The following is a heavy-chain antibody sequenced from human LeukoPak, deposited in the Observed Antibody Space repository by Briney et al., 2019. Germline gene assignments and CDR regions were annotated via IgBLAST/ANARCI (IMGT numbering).Heavy chain of an antibody. V-gene: IGHV3-21*01. CDR2: ITRSSIYI. Sequence: GGSLGLSCAASGFTFSSYSMNWVRQAPGKGLEWVSSITRSSIYIYYADSVKGRFTISRDNAKNSLYLQMNSLRAEDTAVYYCARVRYDGSGYYSIYDYWGQGTLVTVSS. CDR3: ARVRYDGSGYYSIYDY. J-gene: IGHJ4*02. D-gene: IGHD3-22*01. CDR1: GFTFSSYS.